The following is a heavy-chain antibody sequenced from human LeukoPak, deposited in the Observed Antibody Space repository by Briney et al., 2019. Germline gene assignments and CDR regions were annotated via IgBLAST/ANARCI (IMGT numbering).Heavy chain of an antibody. CDR2: IYYSGST. V-gene: IGHV4-59*01. CDR3: ARGSNWNYQWDPFDT. Sequence: PSETLSLTCTVSGGSISSYYWSWIRQPPGKGLEWIGYIYYSGSTNYNPSLKSRVTISVDTSKNQFSLKLSSVTAADTAVYYCARGSNWNYQWDPFDTWGQGTLVTVAS. J-gene: IGHJ5*02. D-gene: IGHD1-7*01. CDR1: GGSISSYY.